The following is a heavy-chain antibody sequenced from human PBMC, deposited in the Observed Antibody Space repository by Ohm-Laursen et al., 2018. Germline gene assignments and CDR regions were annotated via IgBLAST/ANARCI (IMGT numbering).Heavy chain of an antibody. J-gene: IGHJ4*02. D-gene: IGHD3-9*01. CDR1: GFTFITYA. Sequence: SLRLSCAASGFTFITYAMDWVRQAPGKGLEWVSGISGSGDTTYYADSVKGRFTISRDNSRNTLDLQMNSLRVEDTALYYCARDIDWVAFDYWGQGTLVTVSS. CDR3: ARDIDWVAFDY. V-gene: IGHV3-23*01. CDR2: ISGSGDTT.